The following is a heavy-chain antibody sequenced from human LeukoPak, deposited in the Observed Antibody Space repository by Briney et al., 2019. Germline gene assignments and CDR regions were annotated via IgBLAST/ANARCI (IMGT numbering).Heavy chain of an antibody. CDR2: ISAYNGNT. D-gene: IGHD3-22*01. V-gene: IGHV1-18*01. J-gene: IGHJ4*02. CDR3: ARDRIQESYYYDSSGSRPFDY. CDR1: GYTFTSYG. Sequence: ASVKVSCKASGYTFTSYGISWVRQAPGQGLEWMGWISAYNGNTNYAQKLLGRVTMTTDTSTSTAYMELRSLRSDDTAVYYCARDRIQESYYYDSSGSRPFDYWGQGTLVTVSS.